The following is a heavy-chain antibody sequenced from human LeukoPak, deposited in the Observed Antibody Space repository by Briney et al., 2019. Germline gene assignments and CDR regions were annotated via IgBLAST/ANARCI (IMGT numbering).Heavy chain of an antibody. CDR1: DGSMSSSSYH. V-gene: IGHV4-39*01. Sequence: PSETLSLTCTVSDGSMSSSSYHWGWIRQPPGKGLEWIGSMSYSGTTFYNPSLQSRVTISVDTSKNQFSLKLSSVTAADTAVYYCARATGGAARLRWFDPWGQGTLVTVSS. D-gene: IGHD6-6*01. CDR2: MSYSGTT. CDR3: ARATGGAARLRWFDP. J-gene: IGHJ5*02.